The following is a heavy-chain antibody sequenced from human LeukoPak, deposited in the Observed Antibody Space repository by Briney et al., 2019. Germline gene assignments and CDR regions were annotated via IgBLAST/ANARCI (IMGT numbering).Heavy chain of an antibody. CDR3: ATLAPRAYYDFWSGYQSFDY. V-gene: IGHV1-24*01. J-gene: IGHJ4*02. Sequence: APVKVSCKVSGYTLTELSMHWVRQAPGKGLEWMGGFDPEDGETIYAQKFQGRVTMTEDTSTDTAYMELSSLRSEDTAVYYCATLAPRAYYDFWSGYQSFDYWGQGTLVTVSS. CDR2: FDPEDGET. CDR1: GYTLTELS. D-gene: IGHD3-3*01.